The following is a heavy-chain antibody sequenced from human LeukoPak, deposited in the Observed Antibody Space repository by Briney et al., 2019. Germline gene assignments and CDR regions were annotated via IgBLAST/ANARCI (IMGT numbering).Heavy chain of an antibody. Sequence: ASVKVSCKASGYTFTSYGISWVRQAPGQGLEWMGWISAYNGNTNYAQKLQGRVTMTTDTSPSTAYMELRSLRSNDTAVYYCARDYLPEDLLEMATSYDAFDIWGQGKMVIVTA. D-gene: IGHD5-24*01. CDR3: ARDYLPEDLLEMATSYDAFDI. CDR1: GYTFTSYG. V-gene: IGHV1-18*01. J-gene: IGHJ3*02. CDR2: ISAYNGNT.